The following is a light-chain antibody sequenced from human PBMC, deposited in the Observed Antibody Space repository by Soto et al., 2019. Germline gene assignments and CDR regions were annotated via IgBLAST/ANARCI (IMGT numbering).Light chain of an antibody. CDR2: GAY. Sequence: EIVLTQAPGTLSLSPGERATLSCRASQSVSSSYLAWYQQKPGQAPRLLIYGAYSRATGIPDRFSGSGSGTDFTPTISRLEPEDFAVYYCQQYGSSPPWTCGQGTKVDIK. CDR1: QSVSSSY. CDR3: QQYGSSPPWT. V-gene: IGKV3-20*01. J-gene: IGKJ1*01.